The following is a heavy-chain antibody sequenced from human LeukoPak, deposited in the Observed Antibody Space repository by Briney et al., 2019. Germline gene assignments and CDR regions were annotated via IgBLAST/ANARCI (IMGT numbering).Heavy chain of an antibody. Sequence: SETLSLTCTVSGGSISSGDYYWSWIRQPPGQGLEWIGYIYYSGSTYYNPSLKSRVTISVDTSKNQFSLELSSVTAADTAVYFCARDRDGYNFIDYWGQGTLVTVSS. J-gene: IGHJ4*02. CDR1: GGSISSGDYY. V-gene: IGHV4-30-4*08. CDR3: ARDRDGYNFIDY. D-gene: IGHD5-24*01. CDR2: IYYSGST.